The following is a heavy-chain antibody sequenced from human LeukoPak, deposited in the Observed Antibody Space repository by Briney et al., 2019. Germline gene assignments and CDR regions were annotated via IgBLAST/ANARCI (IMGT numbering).Heavy chain of an antibody. J-gene: IGHJ4*02. D-gene: IGHD2-21*01. V-gene: IGHV3-48*03. CDR2: ISNNCSPN. CDR3: SRGCGSNCFHYLDF. CDR1: GFNFSSYE. Sequence: SLRLSRAASGFNFSSYEMLWVRHPTGGEGGWVKYISNNCSPNYYADSVKGRFTIFKDDPHNSLFFQMNSLRAEDTAVYYCSRGCGSNCFHYLDFWGQGTLVTVSS.